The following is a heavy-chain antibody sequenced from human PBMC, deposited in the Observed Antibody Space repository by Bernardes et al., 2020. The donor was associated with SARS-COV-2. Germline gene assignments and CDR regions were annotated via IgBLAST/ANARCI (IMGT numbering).Heavy chain of an antibody. V-gene: IGHV1-24*01. D-gene: IGHD6-19*01. CDR2: FDPEDGET. Sequence: ASVKVSCKVSGYTLTELSMHWVRQSPGTGLEWMGGFDPEDGETIYAQKFQGRVTMTEDTSTDTAYMELSSLRSEDTAVYYCATAIAVAGTPQSYYYYYGMDVWGQGTTVTVSS. CDR1: GYTLTELS. CDR3: ATAIAVAGTPQSYYYYYGMDV. J-gene: IGHJ6*02.